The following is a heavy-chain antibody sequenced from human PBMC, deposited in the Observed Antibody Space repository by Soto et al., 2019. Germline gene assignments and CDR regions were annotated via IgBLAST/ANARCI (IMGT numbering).Heavy chain of an antibody. D-gene: IGHD5-12*01. Sequence: QVQLVQSGAEVKKPGSSVKVSCKASGGTFSSYAISWVRQAPGQGLEWMGGIIPIFGTANYAQKFQGRVRITEDESPSTAYMGLSSLRSEATAVYYCARDPKEMATTQGYFDYWGQGTLVTVSS. CDR2: IIPIFGTA. CDR3: ARDPKEMATTQGYFDY. J-gene: IGHJ4*02. CDR1: GGTFSSYA. V-gene: IGHV1-69*01.